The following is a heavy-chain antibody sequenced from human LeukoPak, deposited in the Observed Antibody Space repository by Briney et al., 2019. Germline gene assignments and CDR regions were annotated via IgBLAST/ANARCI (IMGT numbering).Heavy chain of an antibody. CDR2: IYYSGST. CDR1: GGSISSSSYY. V-gene: IGHV4-39*01. Sequence: PSETLSLTCTVSGGSISSSSYYWGWIRQPPGKGLEWIGSIYYSGSTYYNPSLKSRVTIPVDTSKNQFSLKLSSVTAADTAVYYCASIIAARQWYFDYWGQGTLVTVSS. D-gene: IGHD6-6*01. CDR3: ASIIAARQWYFDY. J-gene: IGHJ4*02.